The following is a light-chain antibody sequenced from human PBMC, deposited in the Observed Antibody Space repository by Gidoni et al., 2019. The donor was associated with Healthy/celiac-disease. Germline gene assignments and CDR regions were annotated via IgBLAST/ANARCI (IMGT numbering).Light chain of an antibody. CDR1: QSVSSSY. J-gene: IGKJ5*01. V-gene: IGKV3-20*01. CDR3: QQYGSSLPIT. CDR2: GAS. Sequence: EIVLTQSPGTLSLSPGERATLSCRARQSVSSSYLAWYQQQPGQAPRLLIYGASSRATGIPDRFSGSGSGTDFTLTISRLEPEDFAVYYCQQYGSSLPITFGQGTRLEIK.